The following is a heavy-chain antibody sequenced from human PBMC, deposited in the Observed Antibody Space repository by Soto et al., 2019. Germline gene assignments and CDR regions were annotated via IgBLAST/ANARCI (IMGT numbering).Heavy chain of an antibody. CDR3: ARDRWNDAPPFYCIDV. Sequence: PGGSLRLSCAASGFTFSSYAMHWVRQAPGKGLEWVAVISYDGSNKYYADSVKGRFTISRDNSKNTLYLQMNSLRAEDTAVYYCARDRWNDAPPFYCIDVWGQGTPVTV. D-gene: IGHD1-1*01. CDR2: ISYDGSNK. V-gene: IGHV3-30-3*01. J-gene: IGHJ6*02. CDR1: GFTFSSYA.